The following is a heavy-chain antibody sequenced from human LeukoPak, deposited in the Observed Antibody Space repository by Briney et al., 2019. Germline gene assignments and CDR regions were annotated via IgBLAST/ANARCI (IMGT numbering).Heavy chain of an antibody. D-gene: IGHD5-24*01. Sequence: PGGSLRLSCAASGFTFSTYGMHWVRQAPGKGLEWVAVIWYDGSNKYYADSVKGRFTISRDNSKNTVYLQMNSLRTEDTAVYYCARPSPPGDGYNPCDYWGPGALVTVSS. CDR3: ARPSPPGDGYNPCDY. CDR1: GFTFSTYG. CDR2: IWYDGSNK. J-gene: IGHJ4*02. V-gene: IGHV3-33*01.